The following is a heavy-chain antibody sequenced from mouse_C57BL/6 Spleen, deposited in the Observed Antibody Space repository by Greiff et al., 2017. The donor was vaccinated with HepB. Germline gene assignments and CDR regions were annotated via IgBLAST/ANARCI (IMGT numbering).Heavy chain of an antibody. CDR1: GFNITDYY. CDR3: ARDDGDLDD. Sequence: VQLQQSGAELVKPGASVKLSCTASGFNITDYYMPWVKQRTEQCLAWIGRIDPEDGETKYAPKFQGKATITAYTSSNTAYLQLSSLTSADTAVYYWARDDGDLDDWGQGTSRTESS. V-gene: IGHV14-2*01. J-gene: IGHJ2*03. D-gene: IGHD2-3*01. CDR2: IDPEDGET.